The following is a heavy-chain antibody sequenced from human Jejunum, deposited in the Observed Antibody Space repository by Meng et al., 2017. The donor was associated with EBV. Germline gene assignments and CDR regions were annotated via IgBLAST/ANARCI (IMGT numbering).Heavy chain of an antibody. D-gene: IGHD5-24*01. Sequence: VELGRSGAEVKKPGASVKVSCKVSGDTFTRYYMHWVRQAPGQGLEWMGIINPTGDSTTYAEKFQGRLTMTRDTSTTTAYMELSSLRSEDTAVYYCAGGMTIRQNWFDPWGQGTLVTVSS. V-gene: IGHV1-46*01. CDR2: INPTGDST. CDR3: AGGMTIRQNWFDP. J-gene: IGHJ5*02. CDR1: GDTFTRYY.